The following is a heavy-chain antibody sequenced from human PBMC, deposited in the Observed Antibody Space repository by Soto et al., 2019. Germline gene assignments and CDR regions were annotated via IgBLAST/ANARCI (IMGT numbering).Heavy chain of an antibody. J-gene: IGHJ6*02. Sequence: PGGSLRLSCAASGFTVSRNYMSWVRQAPGKGLEWVSVIYSGGSTYYADSVKGRFTISRDNSKNTLYLQMNSLRAEDTAVYYCARDRGYYYDSSGYYPLGYYGMDVWGQGTTVTVSS. CDR1: GFTVSRNY. CDR3: ARDRGYYYDSSGYYPLGYYGMDV. V-gene: IGHV3-66*01. D-gene: IGHD3-22*01. CDR2: IYSGGST.